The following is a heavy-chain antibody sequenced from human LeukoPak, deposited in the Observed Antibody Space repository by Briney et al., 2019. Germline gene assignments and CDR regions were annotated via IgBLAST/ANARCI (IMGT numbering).Heavy chain of an antibody. CDR2: ISYDGSNK. Sequence: PGGSLRLSCAASGFIFSNSAMHWVRQAPGKGLEWVAVISYDGSNKYYADSVKGRFTISRDNSKNTLYLQMNSLRAEDTAVYYCARDRSYYYGMDVWGQGTTVTVSS. J-gene: IGHJ6*02. V-gene: IGHV3-30*03. CDR1: GFIFSNSA. CDR3: ARDRSYYYGMDV.